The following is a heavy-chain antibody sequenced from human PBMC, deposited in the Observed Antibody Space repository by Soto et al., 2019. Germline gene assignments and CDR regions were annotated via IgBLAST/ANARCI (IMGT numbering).Heavy chain of an antibody. J-gene: IGHJ6*02. D-gene: IGHD3-22*01. CDR2: ISYDGSNK. V-gene: IGHV3-30*18. CDR1: GFTFSSYG. Sequence: PGGSLRLSCAASGFTFSSYGMHWVRQAPGKGLEWVAVISYDGSNKYYADSVKGRFTISRDNSKNTLYLQMNSLRAEDTAVYYCAKDSYYYHSSGYYPNYYYYGMDVWGQGTTVTVSS. CDR3: AKDSYYYHSSGYYPNYYYYGMDV.